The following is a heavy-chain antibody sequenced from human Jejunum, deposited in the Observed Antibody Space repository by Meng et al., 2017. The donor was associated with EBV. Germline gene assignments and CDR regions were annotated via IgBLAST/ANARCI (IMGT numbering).Heavy chain of an antibody. CDR3: AHKGSGSYPLDY. CDR2: IYWDDSR. CDR1: GFSLSANGGG. Sequence: QNPLNDSGPTLANPTPTLTLTCTFSGFSLSANGGGVAGIRQPPGKALEWLAVIYWDDSRLYSPSLRSRLTITKDTSKNQAVLIMTNMDPVDTATYYCAHKGSGSYPLDYWGQGTLVTVAS. V-gene: IGHV2-5*02. J-gene: IGHJ4*02. D-gene: IGHD1-26*01.